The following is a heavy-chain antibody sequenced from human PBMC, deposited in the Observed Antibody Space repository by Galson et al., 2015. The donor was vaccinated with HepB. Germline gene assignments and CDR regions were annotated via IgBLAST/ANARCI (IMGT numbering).Heavy chain of an antibody. CDR2: INTNTGNP. V-gene: IGHV7-4-1*02. CDR1: GYTFTSYA. Sequence: SVKVSCKASGYTFTSYAMNWVRQAPGQGLEWMGWINTNTGNPTYAQGFTGRFVFSLDTSVSTAYLQISSLKAEDTAVYYCARGIAVAGTIYYFDYWGQGTLVTVSS. D-gene: IGHD6-19*01. CDR3: ARGIAVAGTIYYFDY. J-gene: IGHJ4*02.